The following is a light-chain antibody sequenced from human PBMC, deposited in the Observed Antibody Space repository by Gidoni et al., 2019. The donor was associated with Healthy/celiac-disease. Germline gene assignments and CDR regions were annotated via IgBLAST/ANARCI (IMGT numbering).Light chain of an antibody. Sequence: SSELTQDPAVPVALGQTVRITCQGDSLRSYYASWYQQKPGQAPVLVIYGKNNRPSGIPDRFSGSSSGNTASLTITGAQAEDEADYYCNSRDSSGNRVFGTGTKVTVL. CDR3: NSRDSSGNRV. V-gene: IGLV3-19*01. CDR2: GKN. J-gene: IGLJ1*01. CDR1: SLRSYY.